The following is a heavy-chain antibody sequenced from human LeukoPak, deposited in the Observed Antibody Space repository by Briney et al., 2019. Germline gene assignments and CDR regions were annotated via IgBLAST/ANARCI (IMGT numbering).Heavy chain of an antibody. D-gene: IGHD3-22*01. V-gene: IGHV4-34*01. CDR3: ARDPGQYYDTSDNWFDP. Sequence: KPSETLSLTCAVYGGSFSGYYWSWIRQPPGKGLEWIGEINHSGSTNYNPSLKSRVTISVDTSKNQFSLKLSSVTAEDTAVYYCARDPGQYYDTSDNWFDPWGQGTLVTVSS. CDR2: INHSGST. J-gene: IGHJ5*02. CDR1: GGSFSGYY.